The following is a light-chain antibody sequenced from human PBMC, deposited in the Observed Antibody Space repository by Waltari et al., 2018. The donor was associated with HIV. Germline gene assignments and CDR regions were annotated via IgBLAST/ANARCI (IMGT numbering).Light chain of an antibody. V-gene: IGLV2-14*03. CDR2: DVG. J-gene: IGLJ3*02. CDR3: SSFTRSSTRV. CDR1: SSDLGGYNY. Sequence: QSALTQPASVSGSPGQSITISCTGTSSDLGGYNYVSWYQPHPGKAPKRMIYDVGKRPSGVSNRFSGSKSGNTASLAVSGLRAEDEADYYCSSFTRSSTRVFGGGTKLTVL.